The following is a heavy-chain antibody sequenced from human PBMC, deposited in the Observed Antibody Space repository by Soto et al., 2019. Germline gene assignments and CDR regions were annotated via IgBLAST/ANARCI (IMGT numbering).Heavy chain of an antibody. Sequence: ASGKVSCKASGYTFTSYGIIWVRQAPGQGLEWMGWISAYNGNTNYAQKLQGRVTMTTDTSTSTAYMELRSLRSDDTAVYYCARDDCSSTSCGSNYFDYWGQGTLVTVSS. V-gene: IGHV1-18*01. J-gene: IGHJ4*02. D-gene: IGHD2-2*01. CDR1: GYTFTSYG. CDR2: ISAYNGNT. CDR3: ARDDCSSTSCGSNYFDY.